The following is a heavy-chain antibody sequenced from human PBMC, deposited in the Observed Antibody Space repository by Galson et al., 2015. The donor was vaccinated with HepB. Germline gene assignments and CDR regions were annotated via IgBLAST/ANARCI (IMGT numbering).Heavy chain of an antibody. V-gene: IGHV1-58*01. J-gene: IGHJ4*02. D-gene: IGHD1-26*01. CDR3: AAIRWEVLQAFDN. Sequence: SVKVSCKASGFTFSSSAVQWVRQARGQRLEWIGWILVGNGNTNYAQKFQERVTITRDMSTSTAYMEMSSLISDDTAVYYCAAIRWEVLQAFDNWGQGSLVTVSS. CDR1: GFTFSSSA. CDR2: ILVGNGNT.